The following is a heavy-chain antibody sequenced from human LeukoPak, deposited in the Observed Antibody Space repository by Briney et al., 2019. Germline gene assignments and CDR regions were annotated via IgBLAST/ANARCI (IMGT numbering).Heavy chain of an antibody. Sequence: TGGSLRLSCAASGFTFSSYWMHWVRQAPGKGLVWVSRINSDGSSTSYADSVKGRFTISRDNSKNTLYLQMNSLRAEDTAVYYCAKAHGDYVFLFDYWGQGTLVTVSS. CDR2: INSDGSST. D-gene: IGHD4-17*01. CDR3: AKAHGDYVFLFDY. V-gene: IGHV3-74*01. J-gene: IGHJ4*02. CDR1: GFTFSSYW.